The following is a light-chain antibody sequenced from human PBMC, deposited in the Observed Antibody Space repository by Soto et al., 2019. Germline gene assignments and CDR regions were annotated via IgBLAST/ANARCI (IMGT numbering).Light chain of an antibody. CDR2: EVT. J-gene: IGLJ1*01. CDR1: STDVGGYNY. Sequence: QSALTQPPSASGSAGQSVTISCTGNSTDVGGYNYVSWCQQHPGKAPKLMIYEVTKRPSGVPDRFSGSKSGNTASLTVSGIQAEDEADYYCSSYAGNNSHYGFGTGTKRTVL. V-gene: IGLV2-8*01. CDR3: SSYAGNNSHYG.